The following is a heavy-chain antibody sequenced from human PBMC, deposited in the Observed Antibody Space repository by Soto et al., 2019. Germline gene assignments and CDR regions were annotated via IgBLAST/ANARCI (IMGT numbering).Heavy chain of an antibody. D-gene: IGHD4-17*01. V-gene: IGHV5-51*01. CDR1: GYSFTNYW. CDR3: ARHGFYGDYSSNYFDP. J-gene: IGHJ5*02. Sequence: PGESLKISCKGSGYSFTNYWIAWVRQMPGKGLEYMGIIHPSDSDTRYSPSFQGQVTISADKSISTAYLQWSSLKASDTAIYYCARHGFYGDYSSNYFDPWGQGTLVTVSS. CDR2: IHPSDSDT.